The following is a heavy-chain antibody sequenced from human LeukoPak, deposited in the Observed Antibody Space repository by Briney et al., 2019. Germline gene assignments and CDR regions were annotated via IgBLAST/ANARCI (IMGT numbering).Heavy chain of an antibody. CDR2: IIPILGIA. J-gene: IGHJ4*02. V-gene: IGHV1-69*02. D-gene: IGHD6-19*01. CDR1: GGTFSSYT. Sequence: ASVKVSCKASGGTFSSYTISWVRQAPGQGLEWMGRIIPILGIANYAQKFHGRVTITADKSTSTAYMELSSLRSEDTAVYYCASEQWLVSGDYWGQGTLVTVSS. CDR3: ASEQWLVSGDY.